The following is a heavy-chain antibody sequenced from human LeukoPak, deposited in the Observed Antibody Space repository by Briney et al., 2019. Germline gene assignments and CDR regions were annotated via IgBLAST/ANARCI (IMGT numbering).Heavy chain of an antibody. CDR2: IYYSGST. Sequence: PSETLSLTCTVSGGSISSYYWSWIRQPPGRGLEWIEYIYYSGSTNYNPSLKSRVTISVDTSKNQFSLKESSVTATDPAVYYGPSCGIVAHNWFDPRRQGTLVTVSS. J-gene: IGHJ5*02. D-gene: IGHD1-26*01. V-gene: IGHV4-59*01. CDR1: GGSISSYY. CDR3: PSCGIVAHNWFDP.